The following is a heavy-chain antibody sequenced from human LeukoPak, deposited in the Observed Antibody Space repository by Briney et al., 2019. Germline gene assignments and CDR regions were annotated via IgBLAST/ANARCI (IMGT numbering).Heavy chain of an antibody. CDR1: GDSVRSHY. Sequence: SETLSLTCTGSGDSVRSHYWSWIRQPPGKGLEWIAYVYYTGTSNYNPSLKSRVTISIDTSKNQFSLKLISVTAADTAVYYCARYSNHVDYFDSWGQGTLVTVSS. CDR2: VYYTGTS. J-gene: IGHJ4*02. D-gene: IGHD4-11*01. V-gene: IGHV4-59*02. CDR3: ARYSNHVDYFDS.